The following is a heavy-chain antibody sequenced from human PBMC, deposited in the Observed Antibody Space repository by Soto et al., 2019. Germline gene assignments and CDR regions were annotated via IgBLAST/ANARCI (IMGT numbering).Heavy chain of an antibody. D-gene: IGHD1-1*01. CDR3: ARGHNWSLDY. V-gene: IGHV6-1*01. CDR2: TYYRSKWYN. Sequence: SQTLSLTCAISGDSVSSSNVGWHWIRQSPSRGLEWLGRTYYRSKWYNDYALSVKSRITINPDTSKNQFSLQLNSVTPDDTAVYYCARGHNWSLDYWGQGTLVTVSS. CDR1: GDSVSSSNVG. J-gene: IGHJ4*02.